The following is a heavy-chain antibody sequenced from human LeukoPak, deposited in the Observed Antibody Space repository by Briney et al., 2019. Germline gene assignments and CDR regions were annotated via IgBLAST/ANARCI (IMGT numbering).Heavy chain of an antibody. V-gene: IGHV3-7*01. CDR1: GFIFSDYW. D-gene: IGHD2-15*01. J-gene: IGHJ4*02. CDR3: ARDKEYCSGGSCYFGSSFDS. Sequence: PGGSLRLSCAASGFIFSDYWMTWVRQAPGMGLEWVANINQDGSEKYSVDSVTGRFTISRDNPKNSLYLQMNNLRGEDTAIYYCARDKEYCSGGSCYFGSSFDSWGQGTLVSVSS. CDR2: INQDGSEK.